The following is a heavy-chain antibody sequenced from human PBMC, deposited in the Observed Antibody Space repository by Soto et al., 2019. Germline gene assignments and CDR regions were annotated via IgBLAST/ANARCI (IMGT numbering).Heavy chain of an antibody. D-gene: IGHD3-22*01. Sequence: GASVKVSCKASGGTFSSYAISWVRQAPGQGLEWMGGIIPIFGTANYAQKFQGRVTITADESTSTAYMELSSLRSEDTAVYYCANQGDYDSSGYYSEPWGQGTLVTVSS. CDR3: ANQGDYDSSGYYSEP. CDR2: IIPIFGTA. CDR1: GGTFSSYA. V-gene: IGHV1-69*13. J-gene: IGHJ5*02.